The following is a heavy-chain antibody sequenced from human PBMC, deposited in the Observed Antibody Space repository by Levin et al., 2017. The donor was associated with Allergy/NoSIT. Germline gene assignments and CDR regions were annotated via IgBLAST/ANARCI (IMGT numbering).Heavy chain of an antibody. CDR3: AKDSVALYYYGSGSSGGNFDY. Sequence: GESLKISCAASGFSFSSYGMHWVRQAPGKGLEWVAVISYDGSYKYYADSVKGRFTISRDNSKNTLHLQMNSLRAEDTAVYYCAKDSVALYYYGSGSSGGNFDYWGQGTLVTVSS. D-gene: IGHD3-10*01. J-gene: IGHJ4*02. CDR1: GFSFSSYG. CDR2: ISYDGSYK. V-gene: IGHV3-30*18.